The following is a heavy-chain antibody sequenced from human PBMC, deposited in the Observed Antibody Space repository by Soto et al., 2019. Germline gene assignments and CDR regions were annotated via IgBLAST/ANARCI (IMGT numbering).Heavy chain of an antibody. J-gene: IGHJ4*02. V-gene: IGHV3-7*03. CDR2: ISHDGSDK. CDR1: GFTFSTYR. D-gene: IGHD3-3*01. Sequence: GGSLRLSCAISGFTFSTYRMTWVRQAPGKGLEWVAIISHDGSDKYYLDSVKGRFAISRDNAKNSLYLQMNNLGAEDTAVYFCVRAPHLYDFWKSFSTNGDSSYYFDSWGQGTMVTVSS. CDR3: VRAPHLYDFWKSFSTNGDSSYYFDS.